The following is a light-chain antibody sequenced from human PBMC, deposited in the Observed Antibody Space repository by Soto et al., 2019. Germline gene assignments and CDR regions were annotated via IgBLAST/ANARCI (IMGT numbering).Light chain of an antibody. CDR3: CSSEGSSSSRV. CDR1: SSDVGSYNL. J-gene: IGLJ2*01. Sequence: QSALTQPASVSGSPGQSITISCTGTSSDVGSYNLVSWYQQHPGKAPKLMIYEVSKRPSGVSNRFSGSKSGNTASLTTSGLQAEDEADDYCCSSEGSSSSRVFGGGTKLTVL. V-gene: IGLV2-23*02. CDR2: EVS.